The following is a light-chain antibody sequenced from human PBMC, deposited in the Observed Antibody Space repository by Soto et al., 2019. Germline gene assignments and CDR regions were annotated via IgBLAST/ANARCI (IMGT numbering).Light chain of an antibody. V-gene: IGLV2-8*01. J-gene: IGLJ2*01. CDR3: SSFEASNNLL. CDR1: SSDVGGYNY. Sequence: QSVLTQPPSASGSPGQSVTISCTGTSSDVGGYNYVSWYQQHPGKAPKLMIYEVSKRPSGVPDRFSGSKSGNTASLTVSGLQVEDEADYYCSSFEASNNLLFGGGSKLTVL. CDR2: EVS.